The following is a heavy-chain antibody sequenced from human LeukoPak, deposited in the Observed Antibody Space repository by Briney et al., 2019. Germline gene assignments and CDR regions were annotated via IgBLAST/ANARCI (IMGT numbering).Heavy chain of an antibody. CDR2: IEQDGSEK. V-gene: IGHV3-7*04. D-gene: IGHD4/OR15-4a*01. CDR1: GFTSSSYW. Sequence: GGSLRLSCAVYGFTSSSYWMSWVRQAPGKGLEWVANIEQDGSEKYSVDSVKGRFIISRDNAKNSLYLQMNSLRAEDTAVYYCVRVYGAYANALDYWGQGTLVAVSS. J-gene: IGHJ4*02. CDR3: VRVYGAYANALDY.